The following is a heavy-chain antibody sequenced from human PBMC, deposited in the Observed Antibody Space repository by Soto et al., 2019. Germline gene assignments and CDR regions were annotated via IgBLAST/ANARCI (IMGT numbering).Heavy chain of an antibody. D-gene: IGHD6-19*01. CDR3: ARAGPVSGNHAFDI. V-gene: IGHV1-69*06. CDR1: GGSFSSYA. J-gene: IGHJ3*02. Sequence: QVQLVQSGAEVKKPGSSVKVSCKASGGSFSSYAISWVRQAPVQGLEWMGGIIPIFGAPTYGQKFHGRVTIIADKSTSTGYMELSSLRSEDTALCYCARAGPVSGNHAFDIWGQGTLVTVSS. CDR2: IIPIFGAP.